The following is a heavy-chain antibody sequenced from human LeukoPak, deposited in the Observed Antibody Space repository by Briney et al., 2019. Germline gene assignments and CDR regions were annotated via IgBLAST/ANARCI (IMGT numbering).Heavy chain of an antibody. CDR1: GFTFSTYS. CDR3: VRGGYRGFDYEY. D-gene: IGHD5-12*01. CDR2: ISPDSNYK. Sequence: GGSLRLSCAASGFTFSTYSMNWLRLAPGKGLEWVSSISPDSNYKYYVDSVKGRFTISRDNAKSSLYLQMNSLRVEDTAVYYCVRGGYRGFDYEYWSQGTLVTVSS. J-gene: IGHJ4*02. V-gene: IGHV3-21*01.